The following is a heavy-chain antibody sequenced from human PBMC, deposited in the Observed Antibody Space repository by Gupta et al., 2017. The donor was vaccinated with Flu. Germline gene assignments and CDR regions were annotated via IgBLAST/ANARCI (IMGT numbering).Heavy chain of an antibody. D-gene: IGHD5-12*01. CDR1: GYSFTSYW. J-gene: IGHJ5*01. V-gene: IGHV5-51*03. CDR2: MYPAESDI. Sequence: EVRLVQSGAEVKKPGESLKISCKASGYSFTSYWTAWVRQMPGKGLEWMAIMYPAESDIRYSPSFQGQVTISADESISTAYLTLNSLEASDTAIYYCASVPGYSGYDYGWLDSWGQGTLVTVSS. CDR3: ASVPGYSGYDYGWLDS.